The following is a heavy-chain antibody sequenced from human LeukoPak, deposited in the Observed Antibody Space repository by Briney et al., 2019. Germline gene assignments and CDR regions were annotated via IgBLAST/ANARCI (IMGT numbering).Heavy chain of an antibody. J-gene: IGHJ3*02. Sequence: GGSLRLSCAASGFTFSSYWMSWVRQAPGKGLEWVANIKQDGSEKYYVDSVKGRFTISRGNAKNSLYLQMNSLRAEDTAVYYCARDRTIFGVVTEAFDIWGQGTMVTVSS. D-gene: IGHD3-3*01. V-gene: IGHV3-7*01. CDR1: GFTFSSYW. CDR3: ARDRTIFGVVTEAFDI. CDR2: IKQDGSEK.